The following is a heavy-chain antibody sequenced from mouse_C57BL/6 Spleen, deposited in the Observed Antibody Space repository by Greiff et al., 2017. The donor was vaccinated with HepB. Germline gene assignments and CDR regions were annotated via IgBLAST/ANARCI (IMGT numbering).Heavy chain of an antibody. V-gene: IGHV1-64*01. CDR2: IHPNSGST. D-gene: IGHD1-1*01. J-gene: IGHJ2*01. CDR3: AREYYGSSLDY. Sequence: QVQLQHPGAELVKPGASVKLSCKASGYTFTSYWMHWVKQRPGQGLEWIGMIHPNSGSTNYNEKFKSKATLTVDKSSSTAYMQLSSLTSEDSAVYYCAREYYGSSLDYWGQGTTLTVSS. CDR1: GYTFTSYW.